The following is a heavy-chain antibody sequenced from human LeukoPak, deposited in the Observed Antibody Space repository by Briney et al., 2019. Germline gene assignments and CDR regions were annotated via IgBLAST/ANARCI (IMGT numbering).Heavy chain of an antibody. J-gene: IGHJ6*04. CDR1: GFPFSNYA. Sequence: QPGGPLRLSCAASGFPFSNYAMSWVRQAPGKGLEWVYGISGSGGSTYYADSVKGRFTISRDNSKNTLYLQMNRLRAEDTAIYYCAKELSGSRNVWGKGTTVTVSS. CDR2: ISGSGGST. CDR3: AKELSGSRNV. V-gene: IGHV3-23*01. D-gene: IGHD1-26*01.